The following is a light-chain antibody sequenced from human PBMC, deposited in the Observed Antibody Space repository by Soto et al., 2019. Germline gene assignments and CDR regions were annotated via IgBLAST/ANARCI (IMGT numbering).Light chain of an antibody. V-gene: IGKV3-20*01. CDR3: QQCATAPLT. J-gene: IGKJ1*01. CDR2: AAS. Sequence: EIVLTQSPGTLSLSPGERATLSCRASQTVSKNYLAWYQHKPGQPPRLLIYAASDRATAVPDRFSGSGSGTDFTLTISSLEPEDSAVYYCQQCATAPLTFGQGTKVEIK. CDR1: QTVSKNY.